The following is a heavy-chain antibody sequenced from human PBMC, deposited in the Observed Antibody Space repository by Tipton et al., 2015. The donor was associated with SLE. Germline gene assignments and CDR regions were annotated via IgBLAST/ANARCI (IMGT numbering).Heavy chain of an antibody. CDR3: AREAVVGATEVFDY. D-gene: IGHD1-26*01. J-gene: IGHJ4*02. CDR1: GFTFSSYA. V-gene: IGHV3-30*04. CDR2: ISYDGSNK. Sequence: SLRLSCSASGFTFSSYAMHWVRQAPGKGLEWVAVISYDGSNKYYADSVKGRFTISRDNSKNTLYLQMNSLRAEDTAVYYSAREAVVGATEVFDYWGQGTLVTVSS.